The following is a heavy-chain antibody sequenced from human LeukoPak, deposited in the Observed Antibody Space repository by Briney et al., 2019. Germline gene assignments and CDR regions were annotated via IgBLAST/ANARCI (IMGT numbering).Heavy chain of an antibody. CDR2: IIPIFGTA. D-gene: IGHD6-19*01. V-gene: IGHV1-69*13. J-gene: IGHJ4*02. CDR1: GGTFSSYA. CDR3: ARDSGIYSSGWYSPDY. Sequence: SVKVSCKASGGTFSSYAISWVRQAPGQGLEWMGGIIPIFGTANYAQKFQGRVTITADESTSTAYMELSSLRSEDTAVCYCARDSGIYSSGWYSPDYWGQGTLVTVSS.